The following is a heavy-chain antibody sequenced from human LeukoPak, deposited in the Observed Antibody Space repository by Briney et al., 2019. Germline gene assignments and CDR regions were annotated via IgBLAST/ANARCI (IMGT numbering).Heavy chain of an antibody. CDR3: ARGGTSLYYYDSSGYPPHAFDI. CDR2: IYYSGST. D-gene: IGHD3-22*01. V-gene: IGHV4-39*07. Sequence: SETLSLTCTVSGGSISSSSYYWGWIRQPPGKGLEWIGSIYYSGSTYYNPSLKSRVTISVDTSKNQFSLKLSSVTAADTAVYYCARGGTSLYYYDSSGYPPHAFDIWGQGTMVTVSS. CDR1: GGSISSSSYY. J-gene: IGHJ3*02.